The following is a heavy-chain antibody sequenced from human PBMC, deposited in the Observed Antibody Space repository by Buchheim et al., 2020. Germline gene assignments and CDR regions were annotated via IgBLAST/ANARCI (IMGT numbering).Heavy chain of an antibody. CDR1: GYSFSNHW. D-gene: IGHD3-10*01. CDR2: IYPGDSDT. J-gene: IGHJ4*02. Sequence: EVQLVQSGAEVKKTGESLKISCKGSGYSFSNHWIGWVRQMPGKGLEWMGIIYPGDSDTKYSPSFQGQVTFSADKSISPAYPQWSSLKASDTAMYYCATRNLRYSNFDYWGQGTL. CDR3: ATRNLRYSNFDY. V-gene: IGHV5-51*01.